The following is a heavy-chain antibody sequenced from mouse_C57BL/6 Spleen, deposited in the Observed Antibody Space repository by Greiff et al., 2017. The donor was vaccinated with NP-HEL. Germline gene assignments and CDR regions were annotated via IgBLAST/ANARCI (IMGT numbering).Heavy chain of an antibody. CDR2: IDPSDSYT. Sequence: QVQLQQPGAELVKPGASVKLSCKASGYTFTSYWMQWVKQRPGQGLEWIGEIDPSDSYTNYNQKFKGKATLTVDTSSSTAYMQLNSLTSEDSAVYYCASRGYYGSSYDYYAMDYWGQGTSVTVSS. J-gene: IGHJ4*01. CDR1: GYTFTSYW. D-gene: IGHD1-1*01. CDR3: ASRGYYGSSYDYYAMDY. V-gene: IGHV1-50*01.